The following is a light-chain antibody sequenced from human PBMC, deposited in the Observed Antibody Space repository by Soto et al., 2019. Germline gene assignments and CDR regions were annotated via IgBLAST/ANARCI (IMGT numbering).Light chain of an antibody. CDR1: SRDVGGYNY. J-gene: IGLJ1*01. CDR2: EVS. V-gene: IGLV2-14*01. Sequence: QSLLTHPASVYGSPGQSISIWSTETSRDVGGYNYVSWYQQHPGKAPKLMIYEVSNRPSGISSRFSGSKSGNTASLTISGLQAEDEADYYCSSRTSSITYVFGTSSKVTVL. CDR3: SSRTSSITYV.